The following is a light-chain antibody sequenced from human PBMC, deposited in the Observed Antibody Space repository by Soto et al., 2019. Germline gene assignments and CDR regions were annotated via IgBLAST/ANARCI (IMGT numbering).Light chain of an antibody. J-gene: IGKJ1*01. CDR2: DAS. CDR1: QSVSGSF. CDR3: QQYGSSPSGT. Sequence: EIVLTQSPGSLSLSPGDRATLSCRASQSVSGSFLAWYQHKPGQAPRLLIYDASTRLTGIPDRFSGSGSGTDFTLTISRLEPEDFAVYYCQQYGSSPSGTFGQGTKVEIK. V-gene: IGKV3-20*01.